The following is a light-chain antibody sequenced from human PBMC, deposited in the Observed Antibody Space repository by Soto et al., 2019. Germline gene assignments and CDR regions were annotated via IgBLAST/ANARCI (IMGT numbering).Light chain of an antibody. CDR1: QTISTW. Sequence: DIQVTQSPPTLSASVGDRVTITVRSIQTISTWMAWYQQKPGKAPKLLVYDASTLQSGVASRFSGSGSGTEFTLIISGLQPDDSATYYCQQYTNTNNPWMFGQGTKVDIK. CDR2: DAS. CDR3: QQYTNTNNPWM. V-gene: IGKV1-5*01. J-gene: IGKJ1*01.